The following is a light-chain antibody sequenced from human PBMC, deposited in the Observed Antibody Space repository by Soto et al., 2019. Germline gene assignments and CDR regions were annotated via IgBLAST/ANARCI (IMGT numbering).Light chain of an antibody. CDR3: CSYVGSSTLV. Sequence: QSALTQPASVSGSPGQSITISCTGTSSDVGSYNLVSWYQQHPGKAPKLMIYEVTKRPSGVSNRFSGSKSGNTASLTISGLQAEDEADYSCCSYVGSSTLVFGGGTKVTVL. CDR2: EVT. J-gene: IGLJ3*02. CDR1: SSDVGSYNL. V-gene: IGLV2-23*02.